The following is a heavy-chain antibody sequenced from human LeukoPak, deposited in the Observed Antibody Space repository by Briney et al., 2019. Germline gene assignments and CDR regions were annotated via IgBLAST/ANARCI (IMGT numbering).Heavy chain of an antibody. D-gene: IGHD5/OR15-5a*01. CDR1: GGSISSYY. CDR3: ARSVSTGMEPIDY. J-gene: IGHJ4*02. V-gene: IGHV4-59*08. CDR2: IYYSGST. Sequence: SETLSLTCTVSGGSISSYYWSWIRQPPGKGLEWIGYIYYSGSTNYNPSLKSRVTISVDTSRNQFSLRLSFVTAADTAVYFCARSVSTGMEPIDYWGQGTLVTVSS.